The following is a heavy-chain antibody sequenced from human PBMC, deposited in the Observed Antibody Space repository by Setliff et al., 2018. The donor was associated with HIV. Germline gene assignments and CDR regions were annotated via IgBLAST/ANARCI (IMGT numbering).Heavy chain of an antibody. CDR2: ISFRGST. CDR3: ARTLSPYYMDV. J-gene: IGHJ6*03. Sequence: SETLSLTCTVSGGSINSHSWSWIRQPPGQGLEWIGDISFRGSTNYNSSLKSRATISLDTSQHHFSLKLSSVTPADTAMYYCARTLSPYYMDVWGNGTTVTGLL. CDR1: GGSINSHS. V-gene: IGHV4-59*11.